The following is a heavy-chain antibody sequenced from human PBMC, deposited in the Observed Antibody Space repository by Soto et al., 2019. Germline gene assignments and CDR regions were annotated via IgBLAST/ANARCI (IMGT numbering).Heavy chain of an antibody. CDR2: IYYSGST. Sequence: QLQLQESGPGLVKPSETLSLTCTVSGGSISSSSYYWGWIRQPPGKGLEWIGSIYYSGSTYYNPSLKTRVTTSVDTCKNQCCLKLSSVTAADTAVYYCARHAIEWLRCLPFDYWGQGTLVTVSS. D-gene: IGHD5-12*01. V-gene: IGHV4-39*01. CDR1: GGSISSSSYY. J-gene: IGHJ4*02. CDR3: ARHAIEWLRCLPFDY.